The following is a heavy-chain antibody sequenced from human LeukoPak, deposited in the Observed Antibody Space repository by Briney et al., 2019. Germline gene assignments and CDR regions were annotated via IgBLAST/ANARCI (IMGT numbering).Heavy chain of an antibody. CDR2: ISWNSGSI. Sequence: PGRSLRLSCAASGFTFDDYAMHWVRQAPGKGLEWVSGISWNSGSIDYADSVKGRFTFSRDNAKNSLYLQMNSLRAEDTALYYCAKGPGPSLMTGATLFDYWGQGTLVTVSS. CDR1: GFTFDDYA. J-gene: IGHJ4*02. V-gene: IGHV3-9*01. CDR3: AKGPGPSLMTGATLFDY. D-gene: IGHD1-20*01.